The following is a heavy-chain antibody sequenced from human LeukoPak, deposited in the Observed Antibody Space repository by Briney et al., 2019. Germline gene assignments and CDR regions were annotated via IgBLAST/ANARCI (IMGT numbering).Heavy chain of an antibody. Sequence: SVKVSCKASGGTFSSYAISWVRQAPGQGLEWMGGIIPIFGTANYAQKFQGRVTITADESTSTAYMELRSLRSDDTAVYYCARDICGSTACLLYYFDFWGQGTLLTVSS. J-gene: IGHJ4*02. CDR1: GGTFSSYA. V-gene: IGHV1-69*01. CDR3: ARDICGSTACLLYYFDF. D-gene: IGHD2-2*01. CDR2: IIPIFGTA.